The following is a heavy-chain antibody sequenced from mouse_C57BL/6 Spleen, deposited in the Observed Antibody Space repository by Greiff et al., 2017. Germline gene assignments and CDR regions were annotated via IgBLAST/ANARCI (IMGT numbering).Heavy chain of an antibody. CDR1: GYTFTSYW. J-gene: IGHJ3*01. CDR2: IYPGNGDT. V-gene: IGHV1-5*01. CDR3: SNDYGSWFAY. D-gene: IGHD1-1*01. Sequence: VQLQQSGTVLARPGASVKMSCKTSGYTFTSYWMHWVKQRPGQGLEWIGAIYPGNGDTSYNQKFKGKAKLTAVTSASTAYMELSSLTNKDSAVYYCSNDYGSWFAYWGQGTLVTVSA.